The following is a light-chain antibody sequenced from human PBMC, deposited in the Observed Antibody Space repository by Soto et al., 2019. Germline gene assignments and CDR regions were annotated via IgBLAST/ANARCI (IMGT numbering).Light chain of an antibody. CDR3: QQYSNSPPWT. J-gene: IGKJ1*01. V-gene: IGKV3-20*01. CDR2: GAS. CDR1: QSVSSSY. Sequence: EIVLTQSPGTLSLSPGERATLSCRASQSVSSSYLAWYQQKPGQAPRLLIYGASSRATGIPDRFSGSGSGTDFTLPVSSLEREDFVVYYCQQYSNSPPWTFGQGTKVEIK.